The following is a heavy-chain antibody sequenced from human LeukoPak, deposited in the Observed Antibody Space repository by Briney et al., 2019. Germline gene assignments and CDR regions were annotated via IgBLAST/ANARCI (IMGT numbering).Heavy chain of an antibody. CDR2: IWSDGTNR. J-gene: IGHJ4*02. CDR1: GFTFSHFA. Sequence: PERSLRLSCVASGFTFSHFAFHWVRQAPGKGLEWVAVIWSDGTNRYYGDSVKGRFIIYRDDSKNTIYLQMNSLRAEDTAVYYCVRQAGRAGGQWGQGTLIAVSS. CDR3: VRQAGRAGGQ. D-gene: IGHD3-10*01. V-gene: IGHV3-33*01.